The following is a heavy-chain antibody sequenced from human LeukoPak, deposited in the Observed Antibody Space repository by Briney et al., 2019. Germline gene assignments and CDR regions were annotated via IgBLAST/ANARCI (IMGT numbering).Heavy chain of an antibody. V-gene: IGHV3-74*01. D-gene: IGHD1-26*01. CDR2: INSDGSST. CDR1: GFTFSSYA. J-gene: IGHJ4*02. Sequence: GGSLRLSCAASGFTFSSYAMSWVRHAPGKGLVWVSRINSDGSSTSYADSVKGRFTISRDNAKNTLYLQMNSLRAEDTAVYYCARDLKYSGSVGRVYWGQGTLVTVSS. CDR3: ARDLKYSGSVGRVY.